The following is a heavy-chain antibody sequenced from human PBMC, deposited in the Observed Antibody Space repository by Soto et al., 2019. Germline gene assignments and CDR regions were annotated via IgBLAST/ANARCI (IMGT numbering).Heavy chain of an antibody. D-gene: IGHD2-2*02. CDR3: ARDGGIVVVPAATPLHYYYYYGMDV. CDR1: GFTFSSYG. J-gene: IGHJ6*02. V-gene: IGHV3-33*01. CDR2: IWYDGSNK. Sequence: QVQLVESGGGVVQPGRSLRLSCAASGFTFSSYGMHWVRQAPGKGLEWVAVIWYDGSNKYYADSVKGRFTISRDNSKNTLYLQMNSLRAEDTAVYYCARDGGIVVVPAATPLHYYYYYGMDVWGQGTTVTVSS.